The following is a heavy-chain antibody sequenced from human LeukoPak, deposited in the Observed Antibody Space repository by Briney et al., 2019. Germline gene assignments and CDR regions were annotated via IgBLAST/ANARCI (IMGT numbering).Heavy chain of an antibody. V-gene: IGHV3-7*01. CDR3: ARDRVAGTHDL. Sequence: PGGSLRLSCAASGFTFSSYWMRWVRQAAGKGLEWVANIKQDGSEKYYVDSMKGRFTISRDNAKNSLYLQMDSLRAEDTAVYYCARDRVAGTHDLWGQGTLVTVSS. CDR1: GFTFSSYW. D-gene: IGHD6-19*01. J-gene: IGHJ4*02. CDR2: IKQDGSEK.